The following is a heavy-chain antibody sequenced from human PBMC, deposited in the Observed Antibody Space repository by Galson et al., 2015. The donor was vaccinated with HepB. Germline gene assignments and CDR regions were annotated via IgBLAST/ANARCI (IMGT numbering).Heavy chain of an antibody. Sequence: SLRLSCAASRFTFSNYGMHWVRQAPGKGLEWVAVISYDGSNKYYADSVKGRFTISRDNSKNTLYLQMNSLRTEDTAVYYCAKDSLSSLDYWGQGTLVTVSS. CDR3: AKDSLSSLDY. J-gene: IGHJ4*02. CDR1: RFTFSNYG. V-gene: IGHV3-30*18. CDR2: ISYDGSNK.